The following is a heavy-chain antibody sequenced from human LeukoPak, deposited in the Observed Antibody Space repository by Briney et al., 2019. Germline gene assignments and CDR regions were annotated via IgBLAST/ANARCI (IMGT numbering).Heavy chain of an antibody. CDR3: ARGVRIAVAGYIDY. CDR1: GFTFSTYA. D-gene: IGHD6-19*01. Sequence: PGGSLRLSCAASGFTFSTYAMHWVRQAPGKGLEWVAAISYDGSNKNYADSVKGRFTISRDNSKNTLYLQMNSLRAEDAAVYHCARGVRIAVAGYIDYWGQGTLVTVSS. CDR2: ISYDGSNK. J-gene: IGHJ4*02. V-gene: IGHV3-30*04.